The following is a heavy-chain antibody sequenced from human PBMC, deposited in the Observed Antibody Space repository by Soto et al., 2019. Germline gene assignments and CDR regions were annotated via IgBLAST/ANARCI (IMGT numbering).Heavy chain of an antibody. CDR1: GDSVSSRSAA. V-gene: IGHV6-1*01. CDR3: ARQDSGNIDY. J-gene: IGHJ4*02. D-gene: IGHD2-15*01. Sequence: SQTLSLTCAISGDSVSSRSAAWNWIRQSPSRGLELLGRTYYRSKWSNDYALSMKSRIAIKSDTSHNQFSLQLTSVTPEDTAVCFCARQDSGNIDYCGPRTLVTVS. CDR2: TYYRSKWSN.